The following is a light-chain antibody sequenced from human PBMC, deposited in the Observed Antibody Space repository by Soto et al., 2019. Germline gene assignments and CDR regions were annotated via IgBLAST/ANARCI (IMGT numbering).Light chain of an antibody. Sequence: QPVLTQPRSVSGSPGQSVTISCTGSSLHITTYDYVSWYQQYPDKAPNLLLYDVTRRPSGVPDRFSGSKSGNTASLTISGLQIDDEADYYCCAYAGSYVFGSGTKLTVL. CDR3: CAYAGSYV. CDR1: SLHITTYDY. V-gene: IGLV2-11*01. J-gene: IGLJ1*01. CDR2: DVT.